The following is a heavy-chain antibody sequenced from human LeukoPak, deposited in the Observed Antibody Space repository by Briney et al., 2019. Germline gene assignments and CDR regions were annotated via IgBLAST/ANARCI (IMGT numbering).Heavy chain of an antibody. CDR1: GYTFTRFY. Sequence: ASVKVSCKASGYTFTRFYMHWVRQAPGQGLEWMGWINPNSGGTNYAQKFQGRVTITRDTSISTAYMELSRLRSDDTAVYYCAREATMVRGADDAFDIWGQGTMVTVSS. CDR2: INPNSGGT. D-gene: IGHD3-10*01. V-gene: IGHV1-2*02. J-gene: IGHJ3*02. CDR3: AREATMVRGADDAFDI.